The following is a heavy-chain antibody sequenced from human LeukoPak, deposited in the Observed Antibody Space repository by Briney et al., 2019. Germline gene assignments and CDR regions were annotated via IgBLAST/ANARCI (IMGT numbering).Heavy chain of an antibody. V-gene: IGHV4-38-2*02. CDR3: ARVTYSYASGPSRPFDY. J-gene: IGHJ4*02. D-gene: IGHD5-18*01. CDR1: GYSISSGYY. Sequence: SETLSLTCSVSGYSISSGYYWGWIRQPPGKGLEWIGEINHSGSTNYNPSLKSRVTISVDTSKNQFSLKLSSVTAADMAVYYCARVTYSYASGPSRPFDYWGQGTLVTVSS. CDR2: INHSGST.